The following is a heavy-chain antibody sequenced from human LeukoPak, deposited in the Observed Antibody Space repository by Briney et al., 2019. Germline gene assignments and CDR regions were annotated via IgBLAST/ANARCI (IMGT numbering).Heavy chain of an antibody. V-gene: IGHV4-59*01. Sequence: SETLSLTCTVSGGPISSYYWIWIRHPPGKGLEWIGYVYYSGSTSYNPSLKSRVTLSVDTSKNQFSLKLRSVTAADTAVYYCARPKEVDYYYYMDVWGKGTTVTVSS. D-gene: IGHD2-2*01. CDR2: VYYSGST. CDR1: GGPISSYY. CDR3: ARPKEVDYYYYMDV. J-gene: IGHJ6*03.